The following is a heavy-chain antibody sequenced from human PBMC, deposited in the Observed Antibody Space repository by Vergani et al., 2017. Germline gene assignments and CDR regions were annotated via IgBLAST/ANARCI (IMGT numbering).Heavy chain of an antibody. Sequence: QVQLVECGGGVVQPGGSLRLSCAASGFTFSSYDMHWVRQAPGKGLEWVAFIRYDESNKYYADSVTGRFTISRDNSKNTLYLQMNSLRPEDTAVYYCASCSGSYPPLDWGQGTLVTVSS. J-gene: IGHJ4*02. D-gene: IGHD1-26*01. V-gene: IGHV3-30*02. CDR3: ASCSGSYPPLD. CDR1: GFTFSSYD. CDR2: IRYDESNK.